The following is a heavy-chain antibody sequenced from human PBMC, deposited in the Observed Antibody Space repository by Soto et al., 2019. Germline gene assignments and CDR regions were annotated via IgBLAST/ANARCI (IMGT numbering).Heavy chain of an antibody. CDR1: GYTFATYD. CDR2: MNPNSGNT. D-gene: IGHD2-15*01. Sequence: QVQLVQSGAEVKTPGASVKVSCKASGYTFATYDINWVRQAPGQGLEWMGWMNPNSGNTGYAQKFQGRITITADDSTTTAYMELTSLKSEDTAVYYCARDKDRQQLGGNYYYGIDVWGQGTTVTVSS. V-gene: IGHV1-8*01. CDR3: ARDKDRQQLGGNYYYGIDV. J-gene: IGHJ6*02.